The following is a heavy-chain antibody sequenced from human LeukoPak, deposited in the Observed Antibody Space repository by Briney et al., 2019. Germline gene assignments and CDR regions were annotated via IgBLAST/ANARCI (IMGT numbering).Heavy chain of an antibody. Sequence: GASVKVSCKASGYTFTSYGISWVRQAPGQGLEWMGWISAYNGSTNYAQKLQGRVTMTTDTSTSTAYMELRSLRSDDTAVYYCARVYSSSWPHHNWFDPWGQGTLVTVSS. D-gene: IGHD6-13*01. CDR1: GYTFTSYG. CDR3: ARVYSSSWPHHNWFDP. V-gene: IGHV1-18*01. J-gene: IGHJ5*02. CDR2: ISAYNGST.